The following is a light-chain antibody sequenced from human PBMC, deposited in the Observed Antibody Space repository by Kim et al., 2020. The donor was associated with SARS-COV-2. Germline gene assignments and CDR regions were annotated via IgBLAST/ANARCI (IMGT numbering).Light chain of an antibody. J-gene: IGKJ2*01. CDR1: QSVTSNY. CDR3: QQYSTSLYT. CDR2: GAS. Sequence: EIVLTKSPDTLSLSPGERATLSCRASQSVTSNYLAWYRQKPGQAPRLLIYGASSRATGIPDRFSASGSGTDFTLTISRLEPEDFAVYYCQQYSTSLYTFGQGTKLEI. V-gene: IGKV3-20*01.